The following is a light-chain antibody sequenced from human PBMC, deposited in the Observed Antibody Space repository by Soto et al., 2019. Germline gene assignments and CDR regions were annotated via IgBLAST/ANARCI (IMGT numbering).Light chain of an antibody. V-gene: IGKV3-15*01. CDR2: GAS. CDR1: QSVSSN. J-gene: IGKJ2*01. Sequence: EIVMTQSPATLSVSPGERATLSCRASQSVSSNLAWYQQRPGQAPRLLIYGASTRATGIPARFSGSGSGTEFTLTIRSLQSEDFAVDYCQHYRNWPTRYTFGQGTKLEVK. CDR3: QHYRNWPTRYT.